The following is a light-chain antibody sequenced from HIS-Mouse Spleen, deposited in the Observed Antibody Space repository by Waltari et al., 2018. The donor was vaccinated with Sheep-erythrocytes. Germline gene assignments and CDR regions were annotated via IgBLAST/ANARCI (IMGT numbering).Light chain of an antibody. Sequence: QSALTQPPSASGSPGQSVTISCTGTSSDVGGYNDVSWYQQHPGKAPKLMIYDVSKRPSGVPVRFSGSKSGNTASLTISGLQAEDEADYYCCSYAGSYTVVFGGGTKLTVL. CDR3: CSYAGSYTVV. V-gene: IGLV2-11*01. CDR1: SSDVGGYND. CDR2: DVS. J-gene: IGLJ2*01.